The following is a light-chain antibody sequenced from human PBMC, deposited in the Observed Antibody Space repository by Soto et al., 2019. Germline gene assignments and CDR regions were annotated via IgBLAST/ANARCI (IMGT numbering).Light chain of an antibody. J-gene: IGLJ1*01. CDR2: DVS. Sequence: QSALTQPASVSGSPGQSITISCTRTSSDFGDFNYVFWYQQHPGKAPKLLIYDVSNRPSGVSNRFSGSKSGDTASLTISGLQAEDEADYYCTSYTTSITYVFGTGTKVTVL. CDR1: SSDFGDFNY. CDR3: TSYTTSITYV. V-gene: IGLV2-14*03.